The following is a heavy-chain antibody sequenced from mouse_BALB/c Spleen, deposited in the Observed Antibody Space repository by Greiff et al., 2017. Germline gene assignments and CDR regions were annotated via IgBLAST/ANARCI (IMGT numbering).Heavy chain of an antibody. CDR1: GFTFSDYY. V-gene: IGHV5-4*02. Sequence: DVKLVESGGGLVKPGGSLKLSCAASGFTFSDYYMYWVRQTPEKRLEWVATISDGGSYTYYPDSVKGRFTISRDNAKNNLYLQMSSLKSEDTAMYYCARDLITTASWFAYWGQGTLVTVSA. CDR2: ISDGGSYT. J-gene: IGHJ3*01. CDR3: ARDLITTASWFAY. D-gene: IGHD1-2*01.